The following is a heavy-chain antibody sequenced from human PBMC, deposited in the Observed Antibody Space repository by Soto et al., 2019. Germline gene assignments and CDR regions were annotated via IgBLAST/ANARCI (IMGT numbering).Heavy chain of an antibody. CDR3: ARGMTTVTTIDY. V-gene: IGHV4-39*07. CDR1: GGSVSSNSYS. J-gene: IGHJ4*02. D-gene: IGHD4-4*01. CDR2: IYSTENT. Sequence: TLSLTCTVSGGSVSSNSYSWGWIRQSPGKGLEWIGTIYSTENTYYHPSLLSRVTISVDRSKNQFSLKLSSVTAADTAVYYCARGMTTVTTIDYWGQGTLVTVSS.